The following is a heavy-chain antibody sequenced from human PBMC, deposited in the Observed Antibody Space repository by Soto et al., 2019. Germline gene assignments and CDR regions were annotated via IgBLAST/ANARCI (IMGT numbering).Heavy chain of an antibody. CDR3: ARDSYYYDSSGSLEFDY. J-gene: IGHJ4*02. CDR2: IWYDGSNK. D-gene: IGHD3-22*01. Sequence: GGSLRLSCAASGFTFSSYGMHWVRQAPGKGLEWVAVIWYDGSNKYYADSVKGRFTISRDNSKNTLYLQMNSLRAEDTAVYYCARDSYYYDSSGSLEFDYWGQGTLVTVSS. CDR1: GFTFSSYG. V-gene: IGHV3-33*01.